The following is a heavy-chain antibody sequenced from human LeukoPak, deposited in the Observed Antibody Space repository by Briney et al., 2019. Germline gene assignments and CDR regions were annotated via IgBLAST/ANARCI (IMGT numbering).Heavy chain of an antibody. V-gene: IGHV3-11*01. J-gene: IGHJ4*02. D-gene: IGHD5-12*01. Sequence: RSGGSLRLSCAASGFTFSDYYMSWIRQAPGKGLEWVSYISSSGSTIYYADSVKGRFTISRDNAKNSLYLQMNSLRAEDTAVYYCAGLVATHYYFDYWGQGTLVTVSS. CDR1: GFTFSDYY. CDR3: AGLVATHYYFDY. CDR2: ISSSGSTI.